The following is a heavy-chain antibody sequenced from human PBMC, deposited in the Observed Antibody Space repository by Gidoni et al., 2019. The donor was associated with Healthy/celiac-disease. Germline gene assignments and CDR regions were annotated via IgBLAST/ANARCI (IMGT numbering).Heavy chain of an antibody. V-gene: IGHV1-8*01. Sequence: QVQLVQSGAEVKKPGASVKVACKASGYTFTSYDINWVRQATGQGLEWMGWMNPNSGNTGYAQKFQGRVTMTRNTSISTAYMELSSLRSEDTAVYYCARGPNYYGSGSYPLDYWGQGTLVTVSS. D-gene: IGHD3-10*01. J-gene: IGHJ4*02. CDR2: MNPNSGNT. CDR1: GYTFTSYD. CDR3: ARGPNYYGSGSYPLDY.